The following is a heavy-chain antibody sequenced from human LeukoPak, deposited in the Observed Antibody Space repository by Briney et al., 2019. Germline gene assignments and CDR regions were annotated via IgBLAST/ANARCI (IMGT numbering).Heavy chain of an antibody. V-gene: IGHV3-9*01. CDR1: GFTFDDYA. J-gene: IGHJ4*02. CDR2: ISWNSGSI. D-gene: IGHD5-24*01. Sequence: LPGGSLRLSCAASGFTFDDYAMHWVRQAPGKGLEWVSGISWNSGSIGYADSVKGRFTISRDNAKNSLYLQMNSLRAEDTALYYCTKGGDRWLQYYFDYWGQGTLVTVSS. CDR3: TKGGDRWLQYYFDY.